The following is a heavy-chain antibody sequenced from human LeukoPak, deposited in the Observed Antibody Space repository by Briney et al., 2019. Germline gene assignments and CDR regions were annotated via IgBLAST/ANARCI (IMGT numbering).Heavy chain of an antibody. CDR2: IRAYNGNT. V-gene: IGHV1-18*01. CDR1: GYTFTSYG. D-gene: IGHD3-9*01. CDR3: ARDGYYDILTGYIHYYYGMDV. J-gene: IGHJ6*02. Sequence: GASVNVSCKASGYTFTSYGISWVRQAPGQGLEWMGWIRAYNGNTNYAQKLQGRVTMTTDTSTSTAYMELRSLRSDDTAVYYCARDGYYDILTGYIHYYYGMDVWGQGTTVTVSS.